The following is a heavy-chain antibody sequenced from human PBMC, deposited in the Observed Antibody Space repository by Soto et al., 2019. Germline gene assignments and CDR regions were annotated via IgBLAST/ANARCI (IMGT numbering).Heavy chain of an antibody. CDR1: GGSFSGYY. CDR3: ARGVGRTVGYSSSWYGINWFDP. V-gene: IGHV4-34*01. Sequence: SETLSLTCAVYGGSFSGYYWSWIRQPPGKGLEWIGEINHSGSTNYNPSLKSRVTISVDTSKNQFSLKLSSVTAADTAVYYCARGVGRTVGYSSSWYGINWFDPWGQGTLVTVSS. D-gene: IGHD6-13*01. CDR2: INHSGST. J-gene: IGHJ5*02.